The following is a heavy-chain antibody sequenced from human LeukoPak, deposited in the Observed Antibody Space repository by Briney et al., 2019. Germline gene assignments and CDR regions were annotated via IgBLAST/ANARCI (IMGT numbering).Heavy chain of an antibody. D-gene: IGHD5-24*01. CDR3: ASVSRDGYNSMVGFDY. J-gene: IGHJ4*02. V-gene: IGHV4-59*01. CDR2: IYYSGST. CDR1: GGSISSYY. Sequence: PSETLSLTCTVSGGSISSYYWSWIRQPPGKGLEWLGYIYYSGSTNYNPSLKSRVTISVDTSKNQFSLQLRSVTAADTAVYYCASVSRDGYNSMVGFDYWGQGTLVTVSS.